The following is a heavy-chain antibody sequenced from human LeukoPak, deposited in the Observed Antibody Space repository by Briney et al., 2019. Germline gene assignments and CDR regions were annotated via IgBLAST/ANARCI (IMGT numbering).Heavy chain of an antibody. CDR2: INYDGST. J-gene: IGHJ4*02. D-gene: IGHD5-12*01. CDR1: GGSFRAYY. Sequence: PSETLSLTCTVYGGSFRAYYWSWIRQPPGKGLGWIGEINYDGSTSYNPSLKSQVTISVDTSKKQAFLKLRSVTAADTAMYYCARGLNIEYFFDYWGQGSLVTVSS. V-gene: IGHV4-34*01. CDR3: ARGLNIEYFFDY.